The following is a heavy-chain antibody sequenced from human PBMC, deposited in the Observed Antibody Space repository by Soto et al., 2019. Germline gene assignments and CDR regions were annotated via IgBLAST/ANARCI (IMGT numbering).Heavy chain of an antibody. CDR3: ARTIVVVPAATRDYYYYMDV. Sequence: SETLSLTCTVSGGSLSSGGYYWSWIRQQPGKGLEWIGYIYYSGSTYYNPSLKSRVTISVDTSKNQFSMKLSSVTAADTAVYYCARTIVVVPAATRDYYYYMDVWGKGTTVTVSS. V-gene: IGHV4-31*03. J-gene: IGHJ6*03. D-gene: IGHD2-2*01. CDR1: GGSLSSGGYY. CDR2: IYYSGST.